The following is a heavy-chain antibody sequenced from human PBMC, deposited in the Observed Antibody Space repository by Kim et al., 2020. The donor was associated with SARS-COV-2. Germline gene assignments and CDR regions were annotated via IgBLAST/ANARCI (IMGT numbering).Heavy chain of an antibody. J-gene: IGHJ4*02. D-gene: IGHD2-21*02. V-gene: IGHV1-69*01. CDR3: ARGFLYCGGDCYHDY. Sequence: QKFQGRVTITADESTSTAYMELSSLRSEDTAVYYCARGFLYCGGDCYHDYWGQGTLVTVSS.